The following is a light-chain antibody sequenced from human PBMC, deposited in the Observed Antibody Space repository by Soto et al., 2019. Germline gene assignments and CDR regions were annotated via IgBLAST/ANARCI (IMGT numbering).Light chain of an antibody. CDR1: QSVLYSSNNANY. CDR2: WAS. V-gene: IGKV4-1*01. Sequence: DIVMTQSPDSLAVSLGERATINCKSSQSVLYSSNNANYLAWYQQKPGQPPKLLLYWASTRASGVPDRFSGSGSGTEFSLIISSLQAEDAALYYCQQYYATPFTFGSGTKVDI. J-gene: IGKJ3*01. CDR3: QQYYATPFT.